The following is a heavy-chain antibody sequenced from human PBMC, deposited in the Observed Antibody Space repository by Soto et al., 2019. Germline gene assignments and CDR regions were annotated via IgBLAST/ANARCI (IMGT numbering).Heavy chain of an antibody. V-gene: IGHV4-30-4*01. CDR3: AREKGYISGPKNFDY. CDR2: IYDSGSS. D-gene: IGHD5-12*01. CDR1: GASISSGDYF. Sequence: PSETLSLTCTVSGASISSGDYFWSWTRHSPGKGLEWIGYIYDSGSSYYNPSLKSRVTMSVDTSKNQFSLKLRSVTAADTAVYYCAREKGYISGPKNFDYWGQGTLVTVSS. J-gene: IGHJ4*02.